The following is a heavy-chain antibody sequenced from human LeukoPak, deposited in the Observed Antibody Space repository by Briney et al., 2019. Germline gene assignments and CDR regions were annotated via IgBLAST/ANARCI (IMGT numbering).Heavy chain of an antibody. CDR3: ARRMLEARESSATNWFDT. J-gene: IGHJ5*02. CDR1: GGSLSTYS. CDR2: TYTSGST. V-gene: IGHV4-4*07. D-gene: IGHD5-12*01. Sequence: SETLSLTCTVSGGSLSTYSWIWIRQPPGKGLEWIGRTYTSGSTNYNPSLQSRITISADTSKNQFSLKLTSVTAADTAVYYCARRMLEARESSATNWFDTWGQGTLVTVSS.